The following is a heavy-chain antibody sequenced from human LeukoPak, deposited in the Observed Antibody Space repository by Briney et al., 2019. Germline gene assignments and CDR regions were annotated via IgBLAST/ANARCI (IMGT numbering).Heavy chain of an antibody. J-gene: IGHJ4*02. CDR3: ARGGSGSYYRHDY. CDR1: GGSISSYY. V-gene: IGHV4-59*01. CDR2: IYYSGST. D-gene: IGHD3-10*01. Sequence: PSETLSLTCTVSGGSISSYYWSWIRQPPGKGLEWIGYIYYSGSTNYNPSLKSRVTISVDTSKNQFSLKLSSVTAADTAVYYCARGGSGSYYRHDYWGQGTLVTVSS.